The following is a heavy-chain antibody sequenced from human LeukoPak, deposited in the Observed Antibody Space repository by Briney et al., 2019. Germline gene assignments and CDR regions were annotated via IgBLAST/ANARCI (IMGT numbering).Heavy chain of an antibody. CDR3: ARGINRYTIFGVVILNWFDP. CDR1: GYTFTSYD. Sequence: EASVKVSCKASGYTFTSYDINWVRQATGQGLEWMGWMNPNSGNTGYAQKFQGRVTMTRNTSISTAYMELSSLRSEDTAVYYCARGINRYTIFGVVILNWFDPWGQGTLVTVSS. V-gene: IGHV1-8*01. CDR2: MNPNSGNT. D-gene: IGHD3-3*01. J-gene: IGHJ5*02.